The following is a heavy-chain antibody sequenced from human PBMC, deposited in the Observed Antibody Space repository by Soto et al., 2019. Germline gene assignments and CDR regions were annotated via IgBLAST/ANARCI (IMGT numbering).Heavy chain of an antibody. J-gene: IGHJ5*02. Sequence: SETLSLTCGVSGGSIRSFSWSWIRQPPGRGLEWIGYIYNSGSTNYNPSLKSRATISVDTSKNQFSLTLTSVTAADTAVYYCARFHKYSEANWFDPWGQGTLVTVSS. CDR1: GGSIRSFS. D-gene: IGHD2-15*01. V-gene: IGHV4-4*09. CDR2: IYNSGST. CDR3: ARFHKYSEANWFDP.